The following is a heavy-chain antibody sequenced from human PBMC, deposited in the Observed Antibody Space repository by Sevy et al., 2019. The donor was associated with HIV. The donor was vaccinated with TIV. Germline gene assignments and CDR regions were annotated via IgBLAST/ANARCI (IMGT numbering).Heavy chain of an antibody. V-gene: IGHV3-23*01. Sequence: GGSLRLSCAASGFTFSSYAMSWVRQAPGKGLEWVSSISGSDLSTYYADSVKGRFTISRDNSKNTLYLQMNSLRAEDTAVYYCAKSGNIPVGIAVAGPYDAFFDYWGQGTLVTVSS. J-gene: IGHJ4*02. CDR3: AKSGNIPVGIAVAGPYDAFFDY. D-gene: IGHD6-19*01. CDR2: ISGSDLST. CDR1: GFTFSSYA.